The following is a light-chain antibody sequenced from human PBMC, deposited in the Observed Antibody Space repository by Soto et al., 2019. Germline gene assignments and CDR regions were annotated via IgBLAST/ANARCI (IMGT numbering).Light chain of an antibody. J-gene: IGKJ1*01. CDR2: GAS. Sequence: EIVLTQFPVTLSLSPGERATLSCRASQTISSSYLAWYQQKPGQAPRLLIYGASSRATGIPDRFSGSGSGTDFTLTVSRLEPEDFAVYYSQQYGSSFTWTLGQAPKVDIK. V-gene: IGKV3-20*01. CDR1: QTISSSY. CDR3: QQYGSSFTWT.